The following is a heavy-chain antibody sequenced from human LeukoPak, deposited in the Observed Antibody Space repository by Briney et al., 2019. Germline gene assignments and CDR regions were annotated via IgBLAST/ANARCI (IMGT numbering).Heavy chain of an antibody. V-gene: IGHV3-23*01. Sequence: GGSLRLSCAASGFTFSSYAMSWVRQAPGKGLEWVSSVSDSGSSTYYADSVKGRFTISRENSKNTLYLQMNSLRADDTAVYYCAKSIAAAATYYYYGMDVWGQGTTVTVSS. D-gene: IGHD6-13*01. CDR1: GFTFSSYA. CDR3: AKSIAAAATYYYYGMDV. CDR2: VSDSGSST. J-gene: IGHJ6*02.